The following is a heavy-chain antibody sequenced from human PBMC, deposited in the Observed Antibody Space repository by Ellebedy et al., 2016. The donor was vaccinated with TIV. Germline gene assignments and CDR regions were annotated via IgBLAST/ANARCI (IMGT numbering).Heavy chain of an antibody. V-gene: IGHV3-7*01. CDR3: ARVGWELLSDAFDI. D-gene: IGHD1-26*01. CDR1: GFTFSSYW. J-gene: IGHJ3*02. CDR2: IKQDGSEK. Sequence: GESLKISXAASGFTFSSYWMSWVRQAPGKGLEWVANIKQDGSEKYYVDSVKGRFTISRDNAKNSLYLQMNSLRAEDTAVYYCARVGWELLSDAFDIWGQGTMVTVSS.